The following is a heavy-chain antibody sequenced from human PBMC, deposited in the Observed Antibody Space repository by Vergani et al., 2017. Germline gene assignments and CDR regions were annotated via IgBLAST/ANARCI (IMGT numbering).Heavy chain of an antibody. CDR2: ISSSGSTR. Sequence: VQLVESGGGLVQPGGSLRLSCAASGFTFSDYYMSWIRQAPGQGLEWVSYISSSGSTRYYADSVKRRFTISRDNAKNSLYLQMNSLRAEDTAVYYCARGGDYYDSSGYYRGSAFDIWGQGTMVTVSS. CDR1: GFTFSDYY. V-gene: IGHV3-11*01. CDR3: ARGGDYYDSSGYYRGSAFDI. D-gene: IGHD3-22*01. J-gene: IGHJ3*02.